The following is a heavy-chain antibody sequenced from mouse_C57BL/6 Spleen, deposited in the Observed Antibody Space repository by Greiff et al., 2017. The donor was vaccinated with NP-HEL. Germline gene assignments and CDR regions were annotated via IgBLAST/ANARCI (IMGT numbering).Heavy chain of an antibody. CDR2: IDPADSDT. D-gene: IGHD4-1*01. CDR3: ARRLGRYDFGN. Sequence: QVQLQQPGAELVMPGASVKLSCKASGYTFTSYWMHWVKQRPGQGLEWIGEIDPADSDTNYTQKFKGKSTLTVDKSSSTAYVQLSSLTSEDTAVYYGARRLGRYDFGNWGQGTTLTVSS. CDR1: GYTFTSYW. J-gene: IGHJ2*01. V-gene: IGHV1-69*01.